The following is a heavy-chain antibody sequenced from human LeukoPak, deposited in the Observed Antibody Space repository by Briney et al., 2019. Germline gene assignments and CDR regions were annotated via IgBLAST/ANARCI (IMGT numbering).Heavy chain of an antibody. Sequence: GGSLRLSCTASGFTFSSYSMNWVRQAPGKGLEWVSYISSSGSTIYYADSVKGRFTISRDNAKNSLYLQMNSLRAEDTAVYYCASRYGSGSYRWFDPWGQGTLVTVSS. CDR1: GFTFSSYS. J-gene: IGHJ5*02. CDR2: ISSSGSTI. D-gene: IGHD3-10*01. CDR3: ASRYGSGSYRWFDP. V-gene: IGHV3-48*04.